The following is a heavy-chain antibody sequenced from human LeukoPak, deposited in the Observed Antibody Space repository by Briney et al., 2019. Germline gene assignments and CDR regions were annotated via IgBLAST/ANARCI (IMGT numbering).Heavy chain of an antibody. D-gene: IGHD6-19*01. CDR2: IGSSDSII. Sequence: GGPLRLSCVASGFTLSDFYMSWIRQAPGKGLEWLADIGSSDSIISYADSLRGRFTISRDYAKNSLHLQMNSLRDEDTAVYYCGREAVAGTFDYWGQGTLVTVSS. J-gene: IGHJ4*02. CDR1: GFTLSDFY. V-gene: IGHV3-11*01. CDR3: GREAVAGTFDY.